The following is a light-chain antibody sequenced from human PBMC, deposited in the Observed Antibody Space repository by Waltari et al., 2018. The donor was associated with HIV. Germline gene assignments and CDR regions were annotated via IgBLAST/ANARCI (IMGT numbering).Light chain of an antibody. V-gene: IGKV1-NL1*01. J-gene: IGKJ4*01. Sequence: DIQMTQSPSSLSASVGDRVYITCRASQVISNSLAWYQQKPGKAPRLLLYAASKLEIGVPSRFNGSGSGTDYTLTISSLQPEDFASYSCQQYHNTPLTFGGGTKVEIK. CDR1: QVISNS. CDR3: QQYHNTPLT. CDR2: AAS.